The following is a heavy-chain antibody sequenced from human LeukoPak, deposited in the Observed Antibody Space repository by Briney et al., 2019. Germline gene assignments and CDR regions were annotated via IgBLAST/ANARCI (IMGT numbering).Heavy chain of an antibody. CDR1: GFTFDEYV. CDR3: AKAHSTAMVYFDY. Sequence: GGSLRLSCAASGFTFDEYVMHWVRQAPGKGLEWVSAISGSGGSTYYADSVKGRFTISRDNSKNTLYLQMNSLRAEDTAVYYCAKAHSTAMVYFDYWGQGTLVTVSS. D-gene: IGHD5-18*01. CDR2: ISGSGGST. V-gene: IGHV3-23*01. J-gene: IGHJ4*02.